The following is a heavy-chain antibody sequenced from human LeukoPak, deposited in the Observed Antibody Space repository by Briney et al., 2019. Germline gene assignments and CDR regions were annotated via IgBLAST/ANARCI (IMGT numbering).Heavy chain of an antibody. CDR2: IRSSGSPI. CDR1: GFTFSTYE. D-gene: IGHD3-3*01. CDR3: ASGGFDY. Sequence: GGSLRLSCAASGFTFSTYEMNWVRQAPGKGLEWVSYIRSSGSPIYYADSVKGRFIISRDNARNSLYLQMNSLRAEDTAVYYCASGGFDYWGQGVLVTVSS. J-gene: IGHJ4*02. V-gene: IGHV3-48*03.